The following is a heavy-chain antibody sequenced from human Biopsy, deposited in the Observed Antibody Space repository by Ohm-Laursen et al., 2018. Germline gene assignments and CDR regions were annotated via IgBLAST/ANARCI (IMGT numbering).Heavy chain of an antibody. CDR1: GGSIISYY. CDR3: ARHPTGFWFDP. V-gene: IGHV4-59*08. CDR2: VYNGGIT. J-gene: IGHJ5*02. Sequence: SETLSLTCSVSGGSIISYYWTWIRQPPGKGLEWIGHVYNGGITNYNPSLKSRVTISKDTSKNQFSLQVNSATAADTALYYCARHPTGFWFDPWGHGTLVTVSS.